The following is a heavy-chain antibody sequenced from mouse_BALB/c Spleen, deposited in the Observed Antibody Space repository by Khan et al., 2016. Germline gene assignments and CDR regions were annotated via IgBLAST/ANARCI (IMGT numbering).Heavy chain of an antibody. CDR3: VDSSAYWFAY. V-gene: IGHV14-3*02. CDR1: GFNIKDTY. D-gene: IGHD3-2*01. J-gene: IGHJ3*01. Sequence: VQLKESGAELVKPGASVKLSCTASGFNIKDTYMHWVKQRPEQGLEWIGRIDPANGNTKYDTKFQGKATITADTSSNTAYLQLSSLTSEDTAVYYCVDSSAYWFAYWGQGTLVTVSA. CDR2: IDPANGNT.